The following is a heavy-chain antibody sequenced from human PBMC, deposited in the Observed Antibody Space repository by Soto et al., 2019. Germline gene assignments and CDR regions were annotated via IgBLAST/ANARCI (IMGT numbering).Heavy chain of an antibody. D-gene: IGHD3-10*01. CDR3: ARGTMLRGPGYYYDMDV. J-gene: IGHJ6*02. CDR2: IYNSGSS. Sequence: PSETLSLTCTVSGDSISRNGYFWTWIRQHPGKGLEWIGYIYNSGSSYYNPSLKSRVIISVDTSKNHFSLNLTAVTAADTAVYYCARGTMLRGPGYYYDMDVWGQGTTVTVPS. V-gene: IGHV4-31*03. CDR1: GDSISRNGYF.